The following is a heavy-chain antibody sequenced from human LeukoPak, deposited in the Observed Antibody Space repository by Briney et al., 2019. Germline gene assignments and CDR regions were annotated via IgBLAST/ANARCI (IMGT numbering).Heavy chain of an antibody. CDR1: GFTFSGYG. Sequence: PGGSPRLSCAASGFTFSGYGMHWVRQAPGQGLEWVAVIWSNGNTKYYADSVKGRFTISRDNSKNTLYLQMNSLRTEDTAVYYCAREDIRLDYFDYWGQGTLVSVSS. D-gene: IGHD6-19*01. J-gene: IGHJ4*02. CDR3: AREDIRLDYFDY. CDR2: IWSNGNTK. V-gene: IGHV3-33*01.